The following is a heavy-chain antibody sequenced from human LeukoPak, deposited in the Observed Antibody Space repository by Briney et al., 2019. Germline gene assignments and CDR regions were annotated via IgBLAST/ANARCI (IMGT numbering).Heavy chain of an antibody. D-gene: IGHD5-24*01. Sequence: SEALSLTCTVSGGSISGSSYYWGWIRQPPGKGLEWIGSIYYSGSTYYNPSLKSRVTISVDTSKNQFSLKLSSVTAADTAVYYCARGSRWLQLCYFDYWGQGTLVTVSS. CDR1: GGSISGSSYY. CDR3: ARGSRWLQLCYFDY. CDR2: IYYSGST. J-gene: IGHJ4*02. V-gene: IGHV4-39*01.